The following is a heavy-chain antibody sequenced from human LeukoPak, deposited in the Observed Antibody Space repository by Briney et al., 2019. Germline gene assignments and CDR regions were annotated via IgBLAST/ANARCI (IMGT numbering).Heavy chain of an antibody. V-gene: IGHV4-30-4*01. CDR3: ARDLYGDYPDP. J-gene: IGHJ5*02. Sequence: SPSETLSLTCTVSGGSISSGDYYWSWIRQPPGKGLEWTGYIYYSGSTYYNPSLKSRVTISVDTSKNQFSLKLSSVTAADTAVYYCARDLYGDYPDPWGQGTLVTVSS. D-gene: IGHD4-17*01. CDR2: IYYSGST. CDR1: GGSISSGDYY.